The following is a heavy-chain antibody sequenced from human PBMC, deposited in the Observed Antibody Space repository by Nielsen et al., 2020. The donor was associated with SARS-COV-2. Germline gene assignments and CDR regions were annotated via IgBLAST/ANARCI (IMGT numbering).Heavy chain of an antibody. J-gene: IGHJ6*02. V-gene: IGHV4-59*12. Sequence: GSLRLSCTVSGGSISHYYWSWIRQSPGKGLEWIGNVHYSGTINYSPSLKSRVTISVDTSKNQFSLKLSPVTAADTAVYYCARDFTAVAGTPYYYGMDVWGQGTTVTVSS. D-gene: IGHD6-19*01. CDR2: VHYSGTI. CDR1: GGSISHYY. CDR3: ARDFTAVAGTPYYYGMDV.